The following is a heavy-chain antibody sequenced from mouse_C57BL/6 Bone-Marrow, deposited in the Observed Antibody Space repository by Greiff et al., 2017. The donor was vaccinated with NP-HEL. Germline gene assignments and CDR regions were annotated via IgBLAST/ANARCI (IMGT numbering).Heavy chain of an antibody. CDR1: GFTFSSYG. CDR3: ARRKANWDNFDY. Sequence: EVQRVESGGDLVKPGGSLKLSCAASGFTFSSYGMSWVRQTPDKRLEWVATISSGGSYTYYPDSVKGRFTISRDNAKNTLYLQMSSLKSEDTAMYYCARRKANWDNFDYWGQGTTLTVSS. CDR2: ISSGGSYT. V-gene: IGHV5-6*01. J-gene: IGHJ2*01. D-gene: IGHD4-1*01.